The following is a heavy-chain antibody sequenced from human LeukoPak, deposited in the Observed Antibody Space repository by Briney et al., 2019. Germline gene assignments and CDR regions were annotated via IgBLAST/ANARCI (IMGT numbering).Heavy chain of an antibody. D-gene: IGHD3-22*01. CDR2: IYYSGST. CDR3: ARYGLGGRGYDSSGNWFDP. J-gene: IGHJ5*02. CDR1: GRSISSYY. Sequence: PSHTLSLTCTLSGRSISSYYCSWIRHPPGKGLEWIGYIYYSGSTNYNPSLKSRVTISVDTSKIQFSLKLSSVTAADTAVYYCARYGLGGRGYDSSGNWFDPWGQGTLVTVSS. V-gene: IGHV4-59*07.